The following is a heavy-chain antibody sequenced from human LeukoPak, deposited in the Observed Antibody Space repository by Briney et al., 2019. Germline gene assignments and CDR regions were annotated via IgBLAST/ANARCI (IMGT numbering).Heavy chain of an antibody. D-gene: IGHD4-17*01. CDR3: ARVGTTVTTLGWFDP. Sequence: ASVKVSCRASGYTFTAYYIHWVRQAPGQGLEWMGWINPNTGATNYAQKFQGRVTMTRDTSITTADMELTRLTYDDTAVYYCARVGTTVTTLGWFDPWGQGTLVTVSS. J-gene: IGHJ5*02. CDR1: GYTFTAYY. CDR2: INPNTGAT. V-gene: IGHV1-2*02.